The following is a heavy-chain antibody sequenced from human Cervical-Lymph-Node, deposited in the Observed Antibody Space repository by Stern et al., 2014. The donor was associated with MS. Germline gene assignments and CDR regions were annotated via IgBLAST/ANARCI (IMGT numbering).Heavy chain of an antibody. J-gene: IGHJ5*02. CDR3: ARGFVTTENWFDH. Sequence: VQLVQSGAEVKKPGASVKVSCKASGYTFTSHYIHWVRQAPGQGLEWMGIFNPSGDSKSTAPQFQGRLTMTRDTSTSTVNMHLSSLRSEDTAVYYCARGFVTTENWFDHWGQGTLVTVSS. CDR1: GYTFTSHY. D-gene: IGHD3-10*01. V-gene: IGHV1-46*01. CDR2: FNPSGDSK.